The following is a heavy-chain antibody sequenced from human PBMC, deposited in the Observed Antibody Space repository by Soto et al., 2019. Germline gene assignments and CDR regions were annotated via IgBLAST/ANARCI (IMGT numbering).Heavy chain of an antibody. Sequence: QVPLVQSGAEVKKPGASVKVSCKPSGYTFNSYAISWVRQAPGQGLEWMGWINTYNGDTKYAQNFQGRVTMTTDASTNTVYMELRSLRSDDTAVYYCARDGVAVTTGISGYWGQGTLVTVSS. D-gene: IGHD4-4*01. J-gene: IGHJ4*02. CDR2: INTYNGDT. CDR1: GYTFNSYA. CDR3: ARDGVAVTTGISGY. V-gene: IGHV1-18*01.